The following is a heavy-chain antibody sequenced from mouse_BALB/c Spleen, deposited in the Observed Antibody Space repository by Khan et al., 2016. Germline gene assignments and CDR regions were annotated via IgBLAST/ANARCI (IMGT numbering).Heavy chain of an antibody. J-gene: IGHJ4*01. CDR1: GYSFTGYY. D-gene: IGHD2-4*01. CDR2: ISCYNGAT. CDR3: ARGDYDGYYAMDY. V-gene: IGHV1S34*01. Sequence: LVKTGASVKISCKASGYSFTGYYIHWVKQSHGKGLEWIGYISCYNGATNYNQKFRGKATFTVDTSSSTAYMQFISLTSEDSAFYYCARGDYDGYYAMDYCGQGTSVTVSS.